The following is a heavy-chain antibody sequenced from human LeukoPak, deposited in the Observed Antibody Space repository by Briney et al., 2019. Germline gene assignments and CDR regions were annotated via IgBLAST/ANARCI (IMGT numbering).Heavy chain of an antibody. D-gene: IGHD1-26*01. V-gene: IGHV3-48*01. J-gene: IGHJ4*02. CDR2: ISSSSSTI. CDR1: GFTFSSHS. CDR3: AREGWVGSYREVDY. Sequence: GGSLRLSCAASGFTFSSHSMIWVRQAPSEGLEWVSHISSSSSTIYYADSVKGRFTISRDNAKSSLYLQMNSLRADDTAVYYCAREGWVGSYREVDYWGQGTLVTASS.